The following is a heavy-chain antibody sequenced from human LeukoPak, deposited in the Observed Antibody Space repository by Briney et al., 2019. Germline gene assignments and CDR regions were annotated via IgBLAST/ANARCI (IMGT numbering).Heavy chain of an antibody. V-gene: IGHV4-59*01. D-gene: IGHD5-24*01. Sequence: SETLSLTCTVSGGSISSYYWSWIRQPPGKGLEWIGYIYYSGSTNYNPSLKSRVTISVDTSKNQFSLKLSSVTAADTAVYYCARDGYLVRRDGDNQGGFDYWGQGTLVTVSS. CDR1: GGSISSYY. CDR3: ARDGYLVRRDGDNQGGFDY. J-gene: IGHJ4*02. CDR2: IYYSGST.